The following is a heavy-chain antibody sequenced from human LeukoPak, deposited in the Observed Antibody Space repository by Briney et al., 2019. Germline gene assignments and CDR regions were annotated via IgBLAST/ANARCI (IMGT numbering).Heavy chain of an antibody. CDR1: GFTFSSYA. V-gene: IGHV3-23*01. CDR2: ISGSGGST. D-gene: IGHD1-7*01. CDR3: AKDLKSTPYLQLNYFDH. J-gene: IGHJ4*02. Sequence: GGSLRLSCVASGFTFSSYAMNWVRQAPGKGLEWVSGISGSGGSTYHADSVKGRLIISRDNSKNTLYLQMNSPRAEDTAVYYCAKDLKSTPYLQLNYFDHWGQGTLVTVSS.